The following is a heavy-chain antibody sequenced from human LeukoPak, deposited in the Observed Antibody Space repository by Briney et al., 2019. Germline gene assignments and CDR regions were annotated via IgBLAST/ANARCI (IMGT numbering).Heavy chain of an antibody. CDR2: LIPIYGSA. V-gene: IGHV1-69*01. Sequence: SVKVSCKASGGSFTFTSHAISWVRQAPGQGLEWMGGLIPIYGSANYAQKFQGRVTITPDESTRTVYMELSSLRPEDSAVYYCAGFFYDNSGDAFDLWGQGTMVTVSS. D-gene: IGHD3-22*01. J-gene: IGHJ3*01. CDR1: GGSFTFTSHA. CDR3: AGFFYDNSGDAFDL.